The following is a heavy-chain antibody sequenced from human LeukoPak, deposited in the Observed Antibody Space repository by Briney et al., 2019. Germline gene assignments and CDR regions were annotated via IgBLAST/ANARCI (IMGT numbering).Heavy chain of an antibody. Sequence: SSETLSLTCTVPGGSISSYYWSWIRQPPGKGLDWIGYIYYSGSTNYNPSLKSRVTISVDTSKNQFSLKLSSVTAADTAVYYCARDHSGPPSAFDIWGQGTMVTVSS. CDR2: IYYSGST. V-gene: IGHV4-59*12. J-gene: IGHJ3*02. CDR1: GGSISSYY. CDR3: ARDHSGPPSAFDI. D-gene: IGHD6-19*01.